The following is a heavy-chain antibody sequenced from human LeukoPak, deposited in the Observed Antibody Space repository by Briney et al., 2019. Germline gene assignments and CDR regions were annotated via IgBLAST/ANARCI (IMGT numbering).Heavy chain of an antibody. CDR3: ARIFYPSGSWNWFDP. V-gene: IGHV4-59*01. CDR1: GGSINNYY. CDR2: IYYSGST. D-gene: IGHD3-10*01. J-gene: IGHJ5*02. Sequence: SETLSLTCTVSGGSINNYYYNWIRQPPGKGLEWIGYIYYSGSTNYSPSLKSRVTISVDTSKNQFSLKLSSVTAADTAVYYCARIFYPSGSWNWFDPWGQGTLVTVSS.